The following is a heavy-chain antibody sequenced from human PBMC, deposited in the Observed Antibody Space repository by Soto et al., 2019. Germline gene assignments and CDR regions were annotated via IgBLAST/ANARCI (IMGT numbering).Heavy chain of an antibody. CDR3: ARERAGLSDGSGSFADPLKYYFDY. V-gene: IGHV1-69*13. J-gene: IGHJ4*02. CDR2: IIRIFGTS. D-gene: IGHD1-26*01. Sequence: AVKVSCKASGGTFSSHSISWVRHAPAQGLEWMGGIIRIFGTSNYAQKFEGRVTITADESTSTAYMELSSLRSEATAVYYCARERAGLSDGSGSFADPLKYYFDYWGQGTLVTVSS. CDR1: GGTFSSHS.